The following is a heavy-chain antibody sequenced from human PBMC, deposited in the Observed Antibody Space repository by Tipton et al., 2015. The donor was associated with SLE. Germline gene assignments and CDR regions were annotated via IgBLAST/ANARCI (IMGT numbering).Heavy chain of an antibody. V-gene: IGHV3-30*02. D-gene: IGHD6-13*01. J-gene: IGHJ4*02. CDR3: AKDRLGGGIAAAVNYFDY. CDR1: GFTFSSYG. CDR2: IRYDGSNK. Sequence: SLRLSCAASGFTFSSYGMHWVRQAPGKGLEWVAFIRYDGSNKYYADSVKGRFTISRDNSKNTLYLQMNSLRAEDTAVYYCAKDRLGGGIAAAVNYFDYWGQGTLVTVSS.